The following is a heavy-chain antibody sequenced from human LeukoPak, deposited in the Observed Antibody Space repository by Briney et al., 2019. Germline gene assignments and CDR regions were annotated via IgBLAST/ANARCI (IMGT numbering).Heavy chain of an antibody. V-gene: IGHV3-74*01. CDR1: GFTFSNYW. CDR2: IRGDGGDT. Sequence: GGSLRLSCTVSGFTFSNYWMHWVRQAPGKGLVWVSRIRGDGGDTNYADSVKGRFTVSRDNAKNTLYLQMNSLTTEDTAVYFCARDRVLGSGSSDYWGQGTLVTVSP. CDR3: ARDRVLGSGSSDY. J-gene: IGHJ4*02. D-gene: IGHD3-10*01.